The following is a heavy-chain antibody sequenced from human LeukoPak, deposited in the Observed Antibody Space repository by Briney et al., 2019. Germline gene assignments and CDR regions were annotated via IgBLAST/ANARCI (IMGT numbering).Heavy chain of an antibody. J-gene: IGHJ6*04. D-gene: IGHD2-2*01. V-gene: IGHV1-2*02. CDR3: AKARGLYCSSTSCYDCDV. CDR2: INPNSGGT. CDR1: GYTFTAYY. Sequence: ASVTVSCKASGYTFTAYYIHWVRQAPGQGLEWMGWINPNSGGTTYAQKFQGRVTLTRATSITTAYMELSRLRSDDTAVYYCAKARGLYCSSTSCYDCDVWGKGTTVTVSS.